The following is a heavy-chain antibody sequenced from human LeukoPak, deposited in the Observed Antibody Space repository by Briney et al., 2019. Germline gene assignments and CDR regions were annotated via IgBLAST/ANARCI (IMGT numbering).Heavy chain of an antibody. CDR3: AKDSWVAATVDV. J-gene: IGHJ6*02. Sequence: PGGSLRLSCAASGFTFSSYAMSWVRQAPEKGLEWVSSVTGGGSNTYYAGSAGGRFSISRDNSENTLFLQMNSLRAEDTAVYYCAKDSWVAATVDVWGQGTTVTVSS. V-gene: IGHV3-23*01. CDR1: GFTFSSYA. D-gene: IGHD2-15*01. CDR2: VTGGGSNT.